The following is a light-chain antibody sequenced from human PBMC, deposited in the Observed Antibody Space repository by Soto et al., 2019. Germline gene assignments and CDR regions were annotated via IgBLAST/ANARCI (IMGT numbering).Light chain of an antibody. J-gene: IGKJ5*01. V-gene: IGKV3-11*01. CDR3: QQRSNWPIT. Sequence: EIVLTQSPATLSLSPGERATLSCRASQSVSSYLAWYQQKPGQAPRRLIYDASNRATGIPARFSGSGSGTDFTLTISSREPEDFAVYYCQQRSNWPITFGQGTRLEIK. CDR2: DAS. CDR1: QSVSSY.